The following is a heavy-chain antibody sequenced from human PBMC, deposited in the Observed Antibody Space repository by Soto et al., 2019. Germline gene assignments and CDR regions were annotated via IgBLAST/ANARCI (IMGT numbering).Heavy chain of an antibody. CDR1: SASIDNN. CDR2: IHQSGIS. CDR3: ARSFGWYAFDQ. Sequence: MQLLESGPGLVKPSETLSLTCAVSSASIDNNWNWVRQPPGKGLEWIGEIHQSGISYKNPSLKSRVTMSVDKSKNQFSLNLSSVTAADTAVYFCARSFGWYAFDQWGQGTLVTVSS. D-gene: IGHD6-19*01. J-gene: IGHJ4*02. V-gene: IGHV4-4*02.